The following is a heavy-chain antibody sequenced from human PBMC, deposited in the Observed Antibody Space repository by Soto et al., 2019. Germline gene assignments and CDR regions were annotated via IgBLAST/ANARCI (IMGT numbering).Heavy chain of an antibody. CDR3: ARLTGTRLVRGSMTFDI. CDR2: ISGRVTTT. Sequence: AGSLRLSCAPSVFTFTNYAMTCVRQAPGKGLEWVSRISGRVTTTYYADSLKGRLTLSSDNSKNTLYLQLNSLSSEETSLYYLARLTGTRLVRGSMTFDIWGQGTMVTVSS. CDR1: VFTFTNYA. V-gene: IGHV3-23*01. D-gene: IGHD3-10*01. J-gene: IGHJ3*02.